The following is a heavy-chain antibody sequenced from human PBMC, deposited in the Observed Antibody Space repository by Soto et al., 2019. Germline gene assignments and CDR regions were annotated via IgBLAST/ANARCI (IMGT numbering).Heavy chain of an antibody. CDR2: IVVGSGNT. Sequence: GASVKVSCKASGFTFTSSAVQWVRQARGQRLEGIGWIVVGSGNTNYAQKFQERVTITKDMSTSTAYMELSSLSSEDTAVYYCAAAFGYFDWTFDYGGQGTLVTV. V-gene: IGHV1-58*01. CDR1: GFTFTSSA. D-gene: IGHD3-9*01. J-gene: IGHJ4*02. CDR3: AAAFGYFDWTFDY.